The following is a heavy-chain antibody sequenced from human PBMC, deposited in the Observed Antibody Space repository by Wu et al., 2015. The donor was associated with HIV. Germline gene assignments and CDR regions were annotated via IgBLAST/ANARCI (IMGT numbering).Heavy chain of an antibody. CDR2: IIPNHGGA. Sequence: QVQLVQSGAEVKKPGSSVKVSCKASGGSFSRSGISWVRQAPGKGFEWMGRIIPNHGGANYAEKFGGRVTITADEATNTAYMDLSRLRSEDTAVYYCAREGEEKNSDRSGYMTYLQIWGQG. J-gene: IGHJ3*01. D-gene: IGHD3-22*01. V-gene: IGHV1-69*11. CDR1: GGSFSRSG. CDR3: AREGEEKNSDRSGYMTYLQI.